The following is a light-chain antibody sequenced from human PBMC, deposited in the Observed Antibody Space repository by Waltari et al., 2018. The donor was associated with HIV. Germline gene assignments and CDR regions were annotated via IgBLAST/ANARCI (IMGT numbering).Light chain of an antibody. CDR1: SSNIGAGFD. V-gene: IGLV1-40*01. J-gene: IGLJ2*01. CDR3: KSYDISLSGWV. Sequence: QSVLTQPPSVSGAPGQRVTISCTGTSSNIGAGFDVHWYQQLPGTVPKVLIYNNTDRPSGVPDRFSGSKSATSASLAITGLQAEDEANYYCKSYDISLSGWVFGGGTKLTVL. CDR2: NNT.